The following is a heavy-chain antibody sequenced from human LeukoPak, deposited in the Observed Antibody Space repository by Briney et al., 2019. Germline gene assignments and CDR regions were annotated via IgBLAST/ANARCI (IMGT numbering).Heavy chain of an antibody. CDR1: GGSISSSSYY. V-gene: IGHV4-39*01. CDR2: IYYSGST. CDR3: ASPFSGWKASFDY. Sequence: SETLSLTCTVSGGSISSSSYYWGWIRQPPGQGLEWIGSIYYSGSTYYNPSLKSRVTISVDTSKNQFSLKLSSVTAADTAVYYCASPFSGWKASFDYWGQGTLVTVSS. J-gene: IGHJ4*02. D-gene: IGHD6-19*01.